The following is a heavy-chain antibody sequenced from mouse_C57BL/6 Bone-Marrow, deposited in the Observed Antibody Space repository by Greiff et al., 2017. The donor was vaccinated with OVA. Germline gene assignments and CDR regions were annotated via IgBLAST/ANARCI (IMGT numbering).Heavy chain of an antibody. D-gene: IGHD2-13*01. J-gene: IGHJ2*01. V-gene: IGHV8-8*01. CDR2: IWWDDAK. Sequence: QVTLKVSGPGILQPSQTLSLSCSFSGFSLSTFGMGVGWIRQPSGKGLEWLAHIWWDDAKYYNPALKSRLTSSKDTSKNQVFLKIAHVDTAATATDYCARFGDYVGYFDYWGQGTTLTVSA. CDR1: GFSLSTFGMG. CDR3: ARFGDYVGYFDY.